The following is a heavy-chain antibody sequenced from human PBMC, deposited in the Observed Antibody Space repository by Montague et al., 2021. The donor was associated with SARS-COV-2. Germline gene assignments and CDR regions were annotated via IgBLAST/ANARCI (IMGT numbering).Heavy chain of an antibody. V-gene: IGHV4-34*01. CDR2: INHSGST. J-gene: IGHJ6*02. CDR3: ARGREETTFYYYYGMDD. Sequence: SETLSLTCAVSGGSFSGYYWSWICQPPGKGMEWIGEINHSGSTNYNPSLNSRVTISVDTSKNQFSLTLSSVTAADTAVYYCARGREETTFYYYYGMDDWGQGTPVTVSS. CDR1: GGSFSGYY. D-gene: IGHD4-17*01.